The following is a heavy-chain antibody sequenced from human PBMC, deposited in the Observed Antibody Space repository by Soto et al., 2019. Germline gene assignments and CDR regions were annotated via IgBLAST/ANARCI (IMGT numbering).Heavy chain of an antibody. D-gene: IGHD3-3*01. Sequence: EVQLLESGGGLVQPRGSLRLSCAASGFTFSSYAMSWVRQAPGKGLEWVSAISGSGGSTYYADSVKGRFTISRDNSKNTLYLQMNSLRAEDTAVYYCAKAPPAIFGVVITQFDYWGQGTLVTVSS. J-gene: IGHJ4*02. CDR2: ISGSGGST. V-gene: IGHV3-23*01. CDR1: GFTFSSYA. CDR3: AKAPPAIFGVVITQFDY.